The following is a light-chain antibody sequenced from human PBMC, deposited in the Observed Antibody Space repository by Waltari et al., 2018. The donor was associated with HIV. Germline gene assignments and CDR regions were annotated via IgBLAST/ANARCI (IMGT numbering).Light chain of an antibody. Sequence: EIVLTQSPGTLSLSPGERATLSCRASQSVSSSYLAWYQQKPGQAPRLLIYGASSRATGIPDRVSGSGSGTDFTLTISRLEPEDFAVYYCQQYGSSPMTFGQGTNVEIK. CDR2: GAS. CDR1: QSVSSSY. CDR3: QQYGSSPMT. J-gene: IGKJ1*01. V-gene: IGKV3-20*01.